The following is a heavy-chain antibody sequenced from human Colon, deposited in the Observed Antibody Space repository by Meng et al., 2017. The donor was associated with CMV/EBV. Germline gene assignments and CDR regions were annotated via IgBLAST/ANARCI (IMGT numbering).Heavy chain of an antibody. V-gene: IGHV1-69*05. CDR2: IIPIFGTA. CDR1: GGTFSSYA. Sequence: SAKVSCKASGGTFSSYAISWVRQAPGQGLEWMGGIIPIFGTANYAQKFQGRVTITTDESTSTAYMELSSLRSEDTAVYYCAVGNTVTFNWFDPWGQGTLVTVSS. D-gene: IGHD4-11*01. J-gene: IGHJ5*02. CDR3: AVGNTVTFNWFDP.